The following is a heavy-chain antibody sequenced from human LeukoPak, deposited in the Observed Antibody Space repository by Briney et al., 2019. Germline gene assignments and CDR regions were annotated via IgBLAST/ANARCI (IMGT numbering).Heavy chain of an antibody. CDR1: GGSFSGYY. CDR2: INHSGST. Sequence: SETLSLTCAVYGGSFSGYYWSWIRQPPGKGLEWIGEINHSGSTNYNPSLKSRVTISVDTSKNQFSLKLSSVTAADTAVYYCARPKLGYFDYYSGSYKAWWYLDYWGQGTLVTVSS. V-gene: IGHV4-34*01. CDR3: ARPKLGYFDYYSGSYKAWWYLDY. J-gene: IGHJ4*02. D-gene: IGHD1-26*01.